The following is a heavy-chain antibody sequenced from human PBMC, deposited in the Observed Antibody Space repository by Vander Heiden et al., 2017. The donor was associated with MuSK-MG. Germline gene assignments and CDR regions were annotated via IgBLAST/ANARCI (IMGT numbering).Heavy chain of an antibody. CDR2: ISGSGGST. CDR1: GFTFGSYA. J-gene: IGHJ4*02. Sequence: EVQLLESGGGLVQPGGSLRLSCAASGFTFGSYAMGWVRQAPGKGLEWVSAISGSGGSTYYADSVKGRFTISRDNSKNTLYLQMNSLRAEDTAVYYCAKDVLLWFGESPDYWGQGTLVTVSS. V-gene: IGHV3-23*01. D-gene: IGHD3-10*01. CDR3: AKDVLLWFGESPDY.